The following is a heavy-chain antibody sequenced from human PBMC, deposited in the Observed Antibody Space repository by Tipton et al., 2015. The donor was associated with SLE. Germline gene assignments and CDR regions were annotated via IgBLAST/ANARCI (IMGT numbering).Heavy chain of an antibody. J-gene: IGHJ4*02. CDR1: GASISGGSDY. V-gene: IGHV4-61*02. CDR2: VYTAGTT. CDR3: ARTQYTFGGVIAPFDY. D-gene: IGHD3-16*02. Sequence: TLSLTCTVSGASISGGSDYWTWIRQPAGKGLGWIGRVYTAGTTNYNPSLKSRVTISLDKSKNQFSLKLTSVTAADTAVYFCARTQYTFGGVIAPFDYWGQGTLVTVSS.